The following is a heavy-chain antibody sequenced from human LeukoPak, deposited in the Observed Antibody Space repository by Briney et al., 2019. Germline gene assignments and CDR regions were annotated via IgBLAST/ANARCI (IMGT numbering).Heavy chain of an antibody. CDR1: GYSFPSYG. D-gene: IGHD5-24*01. J-gene: IGHJ4*02. CDR2: ISAYNAKT. CDR3: ARLGDGYDS. Sequence: EASVKVSCKASGYSFPSYGLCWVRQAPGQGLEWMGWISAYNAKTNYAQKLQDRVTMTTDTSTSTAYMELSSLRPDDTAVCYCARLGDGYDSWGQGTLVTVSP. V-gene: IGHV1-18*01.